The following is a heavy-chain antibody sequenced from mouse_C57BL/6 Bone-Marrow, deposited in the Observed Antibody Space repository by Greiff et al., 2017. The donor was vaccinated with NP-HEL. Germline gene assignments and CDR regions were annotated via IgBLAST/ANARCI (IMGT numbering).Heavy chain of an antibody. V-gene: IGHV1-81*01. Sequence: VQLQQPGAELVKPGASVKLSCKASGYTFTSYGISWVKQRTGQGLEWIGEIYPRSGNTYYNEKFKGKATLTADKSSSTAYMELRSLTSEDSAVYFCARGELLRLMDYWGQGTSVTVSS. CDR1: GYTFTSYG. CDR2: IYPRSGNT. J-gene: IGHJ4*01. D-gene: IGHD1-1*01. CDR3: ARGELLRLMDY.